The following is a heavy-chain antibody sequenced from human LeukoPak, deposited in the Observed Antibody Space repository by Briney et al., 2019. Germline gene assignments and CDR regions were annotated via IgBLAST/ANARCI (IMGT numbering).Heavy chain of an antibody. CDR1: GASFSSGDQY. D-gene: IGHD3-22*01. J-gene: IGHJ4*02. CDR2: IHPSGRL. Sequence: SQTLSLTCTVSGASFSSGDQYWIWIRQSPGKGLEWIGSIHPSGRLYNNASLESRVNISIDTSKNQFSLNLNSVTAADTAVYFCSRGLDSRKLGYWGQGTLVTVSS. V-gene: IGHV4-31*03. CDR3: SRGLDSRKLGY.